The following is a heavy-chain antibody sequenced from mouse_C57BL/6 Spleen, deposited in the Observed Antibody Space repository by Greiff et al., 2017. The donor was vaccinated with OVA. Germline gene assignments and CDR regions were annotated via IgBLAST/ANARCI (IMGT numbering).Heavy chain of an antibody. J-gene: IGHJ3*01. V-gene: IGHV1-9*01. Sequence: QVQLKESGAELMKPGASVKLSCKASGYTFTGYWIEWVKQRPGPGLEWIGEILPGSGSTNYNEKFKGKATLTADTSSNTAYMQLSSLTTEDSAIYNCAGRPNWDSAWVAYRGQGTLVTVSA. D-gene: IGHD4-1*01. CDR3: AGRPNWDSAWVAY. CDR2: ILPGSGST. CDR1: GYTFTGYW.